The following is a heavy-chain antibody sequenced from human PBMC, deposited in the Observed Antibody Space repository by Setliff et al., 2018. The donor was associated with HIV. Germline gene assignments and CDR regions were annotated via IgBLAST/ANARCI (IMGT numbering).Heavy chain of an antibody. CDR2: IKEDGSET. Sequence: GGSLRLSCATSGFTFSNFWMTWVRQAPGKGLEWVANIKEDGSETFYVDSVKGRFTISRDNAKNSLYLQMNSLRAEDTAVYFCARGRGESRTDYFDYWGQGTLVTVSS. CDR1: GFTFSNFW. J-gene: IGHJ4*02. CDR3: ARGRGESRTDYFDY. V-gene: IGHV3-7*03.